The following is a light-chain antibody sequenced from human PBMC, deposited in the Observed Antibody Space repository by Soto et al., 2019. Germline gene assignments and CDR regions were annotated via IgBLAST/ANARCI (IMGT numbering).Light chain of an antibody. CDR3: QSYDSSLSGYV. V-gene: IGLV1-40*01. CDR1: SSNIGAGYD. CDR2: GNS. J-gene: IGLJ1*01. Sequence: QSVLTQSPSVSGAPGQRVTISCTGSSSNIGAGYDVHWYQQLPGTAPKLLIYGNSNRPSGVPDRFSGSKSGTSASLAITGLQAEDEADYYCQSYDSSLSGYVFGTGTMVTVL.